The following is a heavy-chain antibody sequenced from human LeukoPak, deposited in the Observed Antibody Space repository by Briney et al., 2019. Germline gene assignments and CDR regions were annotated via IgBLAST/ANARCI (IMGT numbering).Heavy chain of an antibody. D-gene: IGHD3-3*01. CDR3: AKLNVVDVWNGYKYFLSNFHY. CDR2: ISGSGGST. J-gene: IGHJ4*02. Sequence: GGSLRLSCAASGFTFSGFAMSWVRQAPGMGLEWISFISGSGGSTDYADSVKGRFTISRDNSKNTLYLQMNSLRAEDTAVYYCAKLNVVDVWNGYKYFLSNFHYWGQGSLVTVSS. V-gene: IGHV3-23*01. CDR1: GFTFSGFA.